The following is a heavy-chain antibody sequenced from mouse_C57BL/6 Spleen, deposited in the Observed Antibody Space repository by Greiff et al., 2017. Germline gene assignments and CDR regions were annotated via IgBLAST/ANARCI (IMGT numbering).Heavy chain of an antibody. V-gene: IGHV1-72*01. J-gene: IGHJ2*01. Sequence: QQSCKASGYTFTSYWMHWVKQRPGRGLEWIGRIDPNSGGTKYNEKFKSKATLTVDKPSSTAYMQLSSLTSEDSAVYYCARNGITTVVAPYYFDYWGQGTTLTVSS. D-gene: IGHD1-1*01. CDR2: IDPNSGGT. CDR1: GYTFTSYW. CDR3: ARNGITTVVAPYYFDY.